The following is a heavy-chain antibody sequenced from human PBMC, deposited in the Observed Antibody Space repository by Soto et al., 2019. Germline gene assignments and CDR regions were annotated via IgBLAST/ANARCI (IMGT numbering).Heavy chain of an antibody. D-gene: IGHD6-13*01. V-gene: IGHV1-46*01. J-gene: IGHJ6*02. CDR1: GYTFTSYY. CDR3: ERGNSSSWYGVYYYYGMDV. Sequence: ASVKVSCKASGYTFTSYYMHWVRQAPGQGLEWMGIINPSGGSTRYAQKFQGRVTMTRDKYKSTVYMELSSMRSEDTAVYYCERGNSSSWYGVYYYYGMDVWG. CDR2: INPSGGST.